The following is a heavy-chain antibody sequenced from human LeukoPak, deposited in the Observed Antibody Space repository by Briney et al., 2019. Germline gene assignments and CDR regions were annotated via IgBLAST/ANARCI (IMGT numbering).Heavy chain of an antibody. J-gene: IGHJ4*02. CDR1: GGSISSGDYY. CDR2: IYYSGST. CDR3: AREYVVVVPAATYSDY. V-gene: IGHV4-30-4*01. Sequence: SQTLSLTCTVSGGSISSGDYYWSWIRQPPGKGLEWIGYIYYSGSTYYNPSLKSRVTISVDTSKNQFSLKLSSVTAADTAVYYCAREYVVVVPAATYSDYWGQGTLVTVSS. D-gene: IGHD2-2*01.